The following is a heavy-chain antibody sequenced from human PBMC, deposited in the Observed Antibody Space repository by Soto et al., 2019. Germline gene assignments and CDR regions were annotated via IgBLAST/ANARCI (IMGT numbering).Heavy chain of an antibody. V-gene: IGHV5-10-1*01. J-gene: IGHJ6*02. D-gene: IGHD2-2*01. CDR1: GYSFTSYW. Sequence: GESLKISCKGSGYSFTSYWISWVRQMPGKGLEWMGRIDPSDSYTNYSPSFQGHVTISADKSISTAYLQWSSLKASDTAMYYCARASLLCSSATCDDYKGIDCWGQRTTVTVSS. CDR2: IDPSDSYT. CDR3: ARASLLCSSATCDDYKGIDC.